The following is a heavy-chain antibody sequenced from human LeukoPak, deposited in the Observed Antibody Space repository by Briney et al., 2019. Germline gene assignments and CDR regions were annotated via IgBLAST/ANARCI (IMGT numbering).Heavy chain of an antibody. CDR2: ISSSSYI. V-gene: IGHV3-21*01. CDR1: GFTFSSYN. CDR3: ARDFGSSGWYSY. J-gene: IGHJ4*02. D-gene: IGHD6-19*01. Sequence: GGSLRLSCAASGFTFSSYNMNWVRQAPGKGLEWVSSISSSSYIYYADSVKGRFTISRDNAKNSLYLQMNSLRAEDTAVYYCARDFGSSGWYSYWGQGTLVTVSS.